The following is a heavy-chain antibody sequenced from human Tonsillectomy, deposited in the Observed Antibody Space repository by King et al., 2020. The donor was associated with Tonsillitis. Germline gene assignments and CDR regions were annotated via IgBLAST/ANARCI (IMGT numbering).Heavy chain of an antibody. CDR1: GFTFSSYA. V-gene: IGHV3-23*04. Sequence: DVQLVESGGGLVQPGGSLRLSCAASGFTFSSYAMSWVRQAPGKGLEWVSAISGSGGSTYYADSVKGRLTISRDNSKNTLYLPMNSMRAEDTAVYYCAKDFRLEQLLTYWGQGTLVTVSS. D-gene: IGHD6-13*01. CDR2: ISGSGGST. CDR3: AKDFRLEQLLTY. J-gene: IGHJ4*02.